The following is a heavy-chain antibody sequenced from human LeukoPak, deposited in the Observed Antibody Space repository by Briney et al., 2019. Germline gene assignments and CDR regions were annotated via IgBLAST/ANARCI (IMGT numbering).Heavy chain of an antibody. V-gene: IGHV3-53*01. CDR3: ARNFALDY. CDR1: GFTVSSNY. Sequence: GGSLRLSCAASGFTVSSNYMTWVRQAPGKGLEWVSVIYSGGSTYYADSVKRRFTISRDNSKDTLFLQMNSLRAEDTAVYYCARNFALDYWGQGTLVTVSS. J-gene: IGHJ4*02. CDR2: IYSGGST.